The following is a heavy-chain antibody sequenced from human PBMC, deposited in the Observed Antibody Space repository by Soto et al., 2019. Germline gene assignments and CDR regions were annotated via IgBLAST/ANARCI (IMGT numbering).Heavy chain of an antibody. J-gene: IGHJ5*02. D-gene: IGHD3-3*01. CDR3: ARSSPDFFWFDP. CDR2: ISAYNGNT. Sequence: ASVKVSCKASGYTFTSYGISWVRQAPGQGLEWMGWISAYNGNTNYAQKLQGRVTITADESTSTAYMELSSLRSEDTAVYYCARSSPDFFWFDPWGQGTLVTVSS. CDR1: GYTFTSYG. V-gene: IGHV1-18*01.